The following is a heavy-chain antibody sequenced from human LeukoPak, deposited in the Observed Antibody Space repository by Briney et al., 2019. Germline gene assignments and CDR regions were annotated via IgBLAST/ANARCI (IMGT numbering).Heavy chain of an antibody. CDR3: ATYQGYNYGPFDY. CDR1: GFTFSRYW. CDR2: IKEDGSEQ. D-gene: IGHD5-18*01. V-gene: IGHV3-7*05. Sequence: GGSLSLTCAASGFTFSRYWMSWVRQAPGKGPEWVANIKEDGSEQYYVDSVKGRFTISRDNAKNSLHLQMNSLRAEDTAVYYCATYQGYNYGPFDYWGAGTLVTVSS. J-gene: IGHJ4*02.